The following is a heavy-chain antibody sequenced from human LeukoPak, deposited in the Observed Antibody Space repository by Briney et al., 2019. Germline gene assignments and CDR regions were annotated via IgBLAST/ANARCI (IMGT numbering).Heavy chain of an antibody. CDR2: IKSDGST. V-gene: IGHV3-74*01. D-gene: IGHD3-22*01. CDR3: ARAPSEIGGYYPEYFRH. Sequence: GGSLRLSCAASGFTFSTYWMHWVRQAPGKGLVRVSRIKSDGSTNYADSVKGRFTISRDNAKNTVSLQMNSLRPEDTGVYYCARAPSEIGGYYPEYFRHWGQGTLVTVSS. CDR1: GFTFSTYW. J-gene: IGHJ1*01.